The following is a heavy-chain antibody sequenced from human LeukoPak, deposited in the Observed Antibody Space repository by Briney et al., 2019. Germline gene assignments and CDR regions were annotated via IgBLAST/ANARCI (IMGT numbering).Heavy chain of an antibody. CDR2: ISSSGSTI. D-gene: IGHD3-10*01. J-gene: IGHJ6*04. CDR3: AGGDYYYYYGMDV. Sequence: PGGSLRLSGAASGFTFSSYEMNWVRQAPGKGLEWVSYISSSGSTIYYADSVKGRFTTSRDNAKNSLYLQMNSLRAEDTAVYYCAGGDYYYYYGMDVWGKGTTVTVSS. CDR1: GFTFSSYE. V-gene: IGHV3-48*03.